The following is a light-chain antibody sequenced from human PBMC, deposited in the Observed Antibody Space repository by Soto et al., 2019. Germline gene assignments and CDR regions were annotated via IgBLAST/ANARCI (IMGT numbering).Light chain of an antibody. CDR1: QSVNSY. CDR3: QQRTNWPLT. V-gene: IGKV3-11*01. Sequence: EIVLTQAPATQSLSPGERATLSCRASQSVNSYLAWFQQKPGQAPRLLIYDASNRATGIPARFSGSGSGTDFTLTIDSLEPEDFAVYYCQQRTNWPLTFGGGTRVEIK. J-gene: IGKJ4*01. CDR2: DAS.